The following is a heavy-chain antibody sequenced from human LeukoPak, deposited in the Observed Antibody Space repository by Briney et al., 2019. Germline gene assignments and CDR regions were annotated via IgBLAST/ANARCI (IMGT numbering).Heavy chain of an antibody. V-gene: IGHV3-21*01. CDR1: GFTFSSYY. D-gene: IGHD3-16*01. CDR3: MRVSYADGGYFHY. CDR2: ISITTNYT. J-gene: IGHJ4*02. Sequence: PGGSLRLSCAASGFTFSSYYMNWVPQAPGKGLEGVSSISITTNYTYYTDPVKGRFTISRDNAKNSLYLQMNSLTAEDTAVYYCMRVSYADGGYFHYWGQGTLVTVSS.